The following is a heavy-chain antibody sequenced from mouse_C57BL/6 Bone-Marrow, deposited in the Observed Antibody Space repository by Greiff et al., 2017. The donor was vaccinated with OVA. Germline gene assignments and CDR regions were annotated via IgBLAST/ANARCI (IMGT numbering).Heavy chain of an antibody. CDR1: GYTFTSYG. Sequence: VKLMESGAELARPGASVKLSCKASGYTFTSYGISWVKQRTGQGLEWIGEIYPRSGNTYYNEKFKGKATLTADKSYSTAYMELRSLTSEDSAVYFCERWLRRRGTWFAYWGQGTLVTVSA. CDR3: ERWLRRRGTWFAY. J-gene: IGHJ3*01. V-gene: IGHV1-81*01. CDR2: IYPRSGNT. D-gene: IGHD2-2*01.